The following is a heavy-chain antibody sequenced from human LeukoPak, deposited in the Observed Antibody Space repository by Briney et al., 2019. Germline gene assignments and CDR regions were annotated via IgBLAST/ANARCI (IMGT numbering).Heavy chain of an antibody. CDR3: ARGRNYYDSSRYYYEGDAFDI. V-gene: IGHV1-46*01. CDR2: INPSGGSI. Sequence: ASVKVSCKASGYIFTSYHMYWVRQAPGQGLEWMGIINPSGGSIRYAQKFQGRVTMTRDMSTSTVYMELSSLRSEDTAVYYCARGRNYYDSSRYYYEGDAFDIWGQGTMVTVSS. CDR1: GYIFTSYH. J-gene: IGHJ3*02. D-gene: IGHD3-22*01.